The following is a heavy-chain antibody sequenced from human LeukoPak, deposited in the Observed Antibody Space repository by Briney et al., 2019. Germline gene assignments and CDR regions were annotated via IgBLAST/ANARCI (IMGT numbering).Heavy chain of an antibody. CDR2: INHSGSA. D-gene: IGHD3-3*01. CDR1: GGSFSGYY. Sequence: SETLSLTCAVYGGSFSGYYWTWIRQPPGKGLEWIGEINHSGSANYNPSLKSRVTISVDTSKNQFSLELRSVTAADAAVYFCAFKSHRIGYYGEDNYYGLDVWGQGTTVTVSS. J-gene: IGHJ6*02. V-gene: IGHV4-34*01. CDR3: AFKSHRIGYYGEDNYYGLDV.